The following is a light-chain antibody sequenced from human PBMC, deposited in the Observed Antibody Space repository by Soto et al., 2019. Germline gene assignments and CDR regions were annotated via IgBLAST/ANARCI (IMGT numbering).Light chain of an antibody. CDR3: CSYAGSSTVL. Sequence: QSVLTQPASVSGSPGQSITISCSGTSSDVGSYNLVSWYQQDPGKAPKLMIYEVSKRPSGVSNRFSGSKSSNTASLTISGLQAEDEADYYCCSYAGSSTVLFGGGTKLTVL. CDR2: EVS. J-gene: IGLJ2*01. CDR1: SSDVGSYNL. V-gene: IGLV2-23*02.